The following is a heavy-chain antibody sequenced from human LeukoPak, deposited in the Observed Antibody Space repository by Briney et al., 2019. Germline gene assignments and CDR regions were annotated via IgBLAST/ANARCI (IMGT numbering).Heavy chain of an antibody. V-gene: IGHV3-9*01. CDR3: AKDIRYGSGSYHSWDFDY. CDR2: VSWNSGSI. CDR1: GFTFDDYA. J-gene: IGHJ4*02. D-gene: IGHD3-10*01. Sequence: GGSLRLSCAASGFTFDDYAMHWVRQAPGKGLEWVSGVSWNSGSIGYADSVKGRFTISRDNAKNSLYLQMNSLRAEDTALYYCAKDIRYGSGSYHSWDFDYWGQGTLVTVSS.